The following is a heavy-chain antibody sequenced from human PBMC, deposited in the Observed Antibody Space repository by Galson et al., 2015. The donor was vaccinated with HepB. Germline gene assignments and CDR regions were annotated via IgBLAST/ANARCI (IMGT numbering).Heavy chain of an antibody. CDR3: ARDRREFYCSSTSCYTSGAFDI. V-gene: IGHV3-21*01. CDR2: ISSSSSYI. Sequence: LRLSCAASGFTFSSYSMNWVRQAPGKGLEWVSSISSSSSYIYYADSVKGRFTISRDNAKNSLYLQMNSLRAEDTAVYYCARDRREFYCSSTSCYTSGAFDIWGQGTMVTVSS. D-gene: IGHD2-2*02. J-gene: IGHJ3*02. CDR1: GFTFSSYS.